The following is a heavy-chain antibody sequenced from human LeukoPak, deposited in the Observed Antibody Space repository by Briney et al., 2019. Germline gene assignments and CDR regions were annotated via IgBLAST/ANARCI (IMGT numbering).Heavy chain of an antibody. V-gene: IGHV3-9*01. CDR3: AKDGYVWGSYRYTWYFQH. CDR2: ISWNSGSI. D-gene: IGHD3-16*02. J-gene: IGHJ1*01. Sequence: GGSLRLSCAASGFTFRNYWTHWVRQAPGKGLEWVSGISWNSGSIGYADSVKGRFTISRDNAKNSLYLQMNSLRAEDTALYYCAKDGYVWGSYRYTWYFQHWGQGTLVTVSS. CDR1: GFTFRNYW.